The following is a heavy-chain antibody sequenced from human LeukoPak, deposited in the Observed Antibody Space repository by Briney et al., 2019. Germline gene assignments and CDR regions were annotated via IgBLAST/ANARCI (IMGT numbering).Heavy chain of an antibody. CDR2: INPNSGGT. J-gene: IGHJ4*02. CDR3: ARESYDIPLTIDY. D-gene: IGHD3-9*01. V-gene: IGHV1-2*02. CDR1: GYTFTGYY. Sequence: ASVKVSCKASGYTFTGYYMHWVRQAPGQGLEWMGWINPNSGGTNYAQKFQGRVTMTRDTSISTAYMELRRLRSDDTAVYYCARESYDIPLTIDYWGQGTLVTVSS.